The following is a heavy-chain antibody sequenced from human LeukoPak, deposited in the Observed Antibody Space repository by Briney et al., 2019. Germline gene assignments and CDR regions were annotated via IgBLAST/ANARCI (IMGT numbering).Heavy chain of an antibody. CDR2: INTNTGNP. J-gene: IGHJ4*02. CDR3: AREDKAIWFGELLYPSFFDY. D-gene: IGHD3-10*01. CDR1: GYTFTSYA. Sequence: ASVKVSCKASGYTFTSYAMNWVRQAPGQGLEWMGWINTNTGNPTYAQGFTGRFVFSLDTSVSTAYLQISSLKAEDTAVYYCAREDKAIWFGELLYPSFFDYRGQGTLVPVSS. V-gene: IGHV7-4-1*02.